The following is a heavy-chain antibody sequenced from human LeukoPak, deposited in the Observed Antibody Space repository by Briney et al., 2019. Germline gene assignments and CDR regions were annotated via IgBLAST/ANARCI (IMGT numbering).Heavy chain of an antibody. Sequence: SETLSLTCTVSGYSISSGYYWGWIRQPPGKGLEWIGSIYHSGSTYYNPSLKSPVTISVDTSKNQFSLKLSSVTAADTAVYYCARVTYYGSGSYLFYYYYYMDVWGKGTTVTISS. CDR3: ARVTYYGSGSYLFYYYYYMDV. D-gene: IGHD3-10*01. J-gene: IGHJ6*03. CDR2: IYHSGST. CDR1: GYSISSGYY. V-gene: IGHV4-38-2*02.